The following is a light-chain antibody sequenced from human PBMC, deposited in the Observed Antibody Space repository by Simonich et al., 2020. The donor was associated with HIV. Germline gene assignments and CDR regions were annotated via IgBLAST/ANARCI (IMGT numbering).Light chain of an antibody. CDR2: DAS. CDR3: QQYNNRPLT. Sequence: EIVMTQSPATLSVSPGERATLSCRASQSVSRNLAWYQQKRGQAPRLLIYDASTRANGIPAKFSGSWSGTGFTLTISNMQPADIAVYFCQQYNNRPLTFGGGTKVEIK. CDR1: QSVSRN. V-gene: IGKV3-15*01. J-gene: IGKJ4*01.